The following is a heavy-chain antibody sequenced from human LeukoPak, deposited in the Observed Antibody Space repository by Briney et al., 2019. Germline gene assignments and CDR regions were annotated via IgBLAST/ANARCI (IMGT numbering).Heavy chain of an antibody. CDR2: ISGSGGST. CDR1: GFTFSSYA. D-gene: IGHD3-22*01. Sequence: GGSLRLSCAASGFTFSSYAMSWVRQAPGKGLEWVSAISGSGGSTYYADSVKGRFTISRDNSKNTLYLQMNSLKTEDTAVYYCTTGPDYYDSSGITDIGWFDPWGQGTLVTVSS. CDR3: TTGPDYYDSSGITDIGWFDP. V-gene: IGHV3-23*01. J-gene: IGHJ5*02.